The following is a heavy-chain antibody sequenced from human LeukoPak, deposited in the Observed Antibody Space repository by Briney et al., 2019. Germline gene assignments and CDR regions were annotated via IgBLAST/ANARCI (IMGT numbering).Heavy chain of an antibody. CDR3: ARDRIYGDYIDY. J-gene: IGHJ4*02. CDR2: ISAHNGNT. D-gene: IGHD4-17*01. CDR1: GYTFTSYG. V-gene: IGHV1-18*01. Sequence: ALVKVSCKASGYTFTSYGISWVRQAPGQGLEWMGWISAHNGNTNYAQKLQGRVTMTTDTSTSTAYMELRSLRSDDTAVYYCARDRIYGDYIDYWGQGTLVTVSS.